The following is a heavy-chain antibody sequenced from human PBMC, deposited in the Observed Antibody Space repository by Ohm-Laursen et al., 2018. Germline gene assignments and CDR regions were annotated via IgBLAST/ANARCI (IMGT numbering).Heavy chain of an antibody. Sequence: SLRLSCAASGFSFHNYAISWVRQAPGKGLEWVSSISSSGTMYADSVRGRFTISRDTSKNTLYLQMNSLRAEDTAVYFCAKSFRFYDSSGYYHFDYWGQGTLVTVSS. CDR2: ISSSGTM. D-gene: IGHD3-22*01. CDR1: GFSFHNYA. V-gene: IGHV3-23*01. CDR3: AKSFRFYDSSGYYHFDY. J-gene: IGHJ4*02.